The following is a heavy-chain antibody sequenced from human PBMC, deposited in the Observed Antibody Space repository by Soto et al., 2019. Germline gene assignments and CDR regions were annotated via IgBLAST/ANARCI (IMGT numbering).Heavy chain of an antibody. CDR3: AADQGVSYDILTGPPHYYYYMDV. J-gene: IGHJ6*03. D-gene: IGHD3-9*01. V-gene: IGHV1-58*02. Sequence: GASVKVSCKASGFTFTSSAMQWVRQARGQRLEWIGWIVVGSGNTNYAQKFQERVTITRDMSTSTAYMELSSLRSEDTAVYYCAADQGVSYDILTGPPHYYYYMDVWGKGTTVTVSS. CDR2: IVVGSGNT. CDR1: GFTFTSSA.